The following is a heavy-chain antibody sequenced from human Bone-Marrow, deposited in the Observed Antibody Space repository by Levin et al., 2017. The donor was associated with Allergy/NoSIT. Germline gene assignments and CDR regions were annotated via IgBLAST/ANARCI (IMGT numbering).Heavy chain of an antibody. V-gene: IGHV3-9*01. CDR3: AKGSGADYYYGMDV. CDR2: ISANGGDI. Sequence: PGGSLRLSCAASGFTFDDYAMHWVRQAPRKGLEWVSGISANGGDIGYADSVKGRFIISRDNAKNSLFLQMNSLRDDDTAFYYCAKGSGADYYYGMDVWGQGTTVAVSS. CDR1: GFTFDDYA. J-gene: IGHJ6*02. D-gene: IGHD6-19*01.